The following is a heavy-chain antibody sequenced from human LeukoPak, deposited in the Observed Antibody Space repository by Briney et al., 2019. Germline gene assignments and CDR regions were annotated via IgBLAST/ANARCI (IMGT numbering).Heavy chain of an antibody. V-gene: IGHV3-33*01. CDR2: IWYDGSEK. Sequence: GGSLRLSCAASGFTFSSYGMHWVRQAPGKGLEWVAVIWYDGSEKHNADSVKGRFTISRDNSKNTLNLQMTSLRAEDTAVYYCARDSASSGDLAFDYGGQGTLVTVSA. CDR1: GFTFSSYG. D-gene: IGHD3-10*01. J-gene: IGHJ4*02. CDR3: ARDSASSGDLAFDY.